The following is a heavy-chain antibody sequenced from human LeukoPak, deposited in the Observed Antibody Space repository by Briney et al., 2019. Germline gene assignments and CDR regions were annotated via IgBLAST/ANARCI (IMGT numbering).Heavy chain of an antibody. Sequence: GGSLRLSCAASGFTFSANDMTWVRQAPGKGLEWVSSISSSSSYIFHADSVKGRFTISRDNAKNSLYLQMNSLRAEDTAVYYCATIKRYDTGRSASVGVDHWGQGTLVIVSS. D-gene: IGHD2-15*01. V-gene: IGHV3-21*06. J-gene: IGHJ4*02. CDR3: ATIKRYDTGRSASVGVDH. CDR1: GFTFSAND. CDR2: ISSSSSYI.